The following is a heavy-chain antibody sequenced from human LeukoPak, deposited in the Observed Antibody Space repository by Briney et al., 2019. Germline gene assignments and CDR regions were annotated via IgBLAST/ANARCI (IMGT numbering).Heavy chain of an antibody. D-gene: IGHD2-21*02. CDR2: TNHTGGT. CDR1: GGSFSGYY. V-gene: IGHV4-34*01. Sequence: SETLSLTCAVYGGSFSGYYWTWIRQPPGKGLEWIGETNHTGGTNYNPSLKSRATISVDTSKSQFSLKLSSVTAADTAVYYCARGWVTTTSYYYYGMDVWGRETTVTVSS. CDR3: ARGWVTTTSYYYYGMDV. J-gene: IGHJ6*04.